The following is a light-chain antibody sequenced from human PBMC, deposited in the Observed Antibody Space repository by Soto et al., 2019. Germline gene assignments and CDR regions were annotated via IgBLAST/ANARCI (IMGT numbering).Light chain of an antibody. CDR2: EVS. J-gene: IGLJ3*02. Sequence: QSVLTQPASVSGSPGQSITISCTGTSSDVGGYKYVSWYQHHPGKAPKLMIYEVSNRPSGVSNRFSGSKSGNTASLTISGRQAEDEADYYCSSYTTGSTWVFGGGTKLTVL. CDR3: SSYTTGSTWV. V-gene: IGLV2-14*01. CDR1: SSDVGGYKY.